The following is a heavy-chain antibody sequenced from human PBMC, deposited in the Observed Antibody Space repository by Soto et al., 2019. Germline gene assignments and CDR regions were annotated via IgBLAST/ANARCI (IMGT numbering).Heavy chain of an antibody. Sequence: HPGGSLRLSCAASGFTFSSYGMHWVRQAPGKGLEWVAVISYDGSNKYYADSVKGRFTISRDNSKNTLYLQMNSLRAEDTAVYYCAKDPKYYDFWSGYYYFDYWGQGTLVTVSS. CDR1: GFTFSSYG. D-gene: IGHD3-3*01. V-gene: IGHV3-30*18. CDR2: ISYDGSNK. CDR3: AKDPKYYDFWSGYYYFDY. J-gene: IGHJ4*02.